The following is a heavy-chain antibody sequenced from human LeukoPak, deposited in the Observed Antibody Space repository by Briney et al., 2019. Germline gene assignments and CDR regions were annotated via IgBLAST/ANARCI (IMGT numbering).Heavy chain of an antibody. Sequence: SETLSLTCTVSGGSISSNYWSWIRQPPGKGLEWIGYISYSGNTKYNPSLKSRVTISVDTSKNQFSLKLSSVTAADTAVYYCARDYGGKFDYWGQGTLVTVSS. D-gene: IGHD4-23*01. V-gene: IGHV4-59*01. CDR2: ISYSGNT. CDR1: GGSISSNY. J-gene: IGHJ4*02. CDR3: ARDYGGKFDY.